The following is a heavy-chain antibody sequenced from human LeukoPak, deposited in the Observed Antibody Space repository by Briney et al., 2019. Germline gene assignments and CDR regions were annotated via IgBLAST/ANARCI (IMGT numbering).Heavy chain of an antibody. J-gene: IGHJ4*02. CDR3: ADPGAGY. V-gene: IGHV3-7*01. CDR1: GFIFSSNW. D-gene: IGHD4-17*01. Sequence: GGSLRLSCAASGFIFSSNWMSWVRQAPGKGLEWVANIKETGSEKSYVDSVKGRFIISRDNAKNSLFLQMNSLRVEDTAVYYCADPGAGYWGQGTLDTVSS. CDR2: IKETGSEK.